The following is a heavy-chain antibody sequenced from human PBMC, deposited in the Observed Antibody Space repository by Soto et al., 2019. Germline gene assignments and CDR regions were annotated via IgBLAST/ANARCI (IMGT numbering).Heavy chain of an antibody. CDR2: IDPSDSYT. CDR1: GYSFTSYW. J-gene: IGHJ6*02. V-gene: IGHV5-10-1*01. D-gene: IGHD6-19*01. Sequence: SLKISCKGSGYSFTSYWISWVRQMPGKGLEWMGRIDPSDSYTNYSPPFQGHVTISADKSISTAYLQWSSLKASDTAMYYCARREGRSSGWLNYYGMDVWGRGTTVTVSS. CDR3: ARREGRSSGWLNYYGMDV.